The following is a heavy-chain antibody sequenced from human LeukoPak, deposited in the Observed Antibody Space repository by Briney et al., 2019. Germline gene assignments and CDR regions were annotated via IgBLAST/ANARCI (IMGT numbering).Heavy chain of an antibody. CDR3: AREGYYDILTGYYNY. D-gene: IGHD3-9*01. Sequence: GGSLRLSCAASGFTFSSHWMSWVRQAPGKGLEWVANIKQDGSEKYYVDSVKGRFTISRDNAKNSLYLQMNSLRAEDTAVYYCAREGYYDILTGYYNYWGQGTLVTVSS. J-gene: IGHJ4*02. V-gene: IGHV3-7*03. CDR2: IKQDGSEK. CDR1: GFTFSSHW.